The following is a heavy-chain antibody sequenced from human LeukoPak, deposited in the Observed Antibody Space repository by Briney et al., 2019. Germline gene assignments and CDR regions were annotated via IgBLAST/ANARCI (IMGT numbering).Heavy chain of an antibody. V-gene: IGHV4-59*08. CDR1: DGSISSYY. D-gene: IGHD6-19*01. CDR3: ARPYSSAWYGAFHI. J-gene: IGHJ3*02. CDR2: FYYSGSI. Sequence: SETLSLTCTVSDGSISSYYWSRIRQPPGKGLEWIGYFYYSGSIKYNPSLKSRVTISVETSKNQFSLKLSSVTAADTAVYYCARPYSSAWYGAFHIWGQGTKVTVSS.